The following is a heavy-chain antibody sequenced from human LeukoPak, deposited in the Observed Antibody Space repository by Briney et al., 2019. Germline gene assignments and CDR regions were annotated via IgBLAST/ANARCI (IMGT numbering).Heavy chain of an antibody. V-gene: IGHV4-34*01. J-gene: IGHJ4*02. CDR3: ARGVAARRGGLRDY. Sequence: SETLSLTCAVYGGSFSGYYWSWIRQPPGKGLEWIGEINHSGSTNYNPSLKSRVTISVDTSKNQFSLKLSSVTAADTAVYYCARGVAARRGGLRDYWGQGTLVTVSS. D-gene: IGHD6-6*01. CDR1: GGSFSGYY. CDR2: INHSGST.